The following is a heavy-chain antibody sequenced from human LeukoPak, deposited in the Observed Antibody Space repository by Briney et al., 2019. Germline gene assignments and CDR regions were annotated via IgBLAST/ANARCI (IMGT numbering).Heavy chain of an antibody. V-gene: IGHV4-34*01. CDR2: INHSGST. D-gene: IGHD3-3*01. CDR3: ARGHVLRFLEWLTHNWFDP. Sequence: SETLTLTCAVYGGSFSGYYWSWIRQPPGKGLEWIGEINHSGSTNYNPSLKSRVTISVDTSKNQFSLKLSSVTAADTAVYYCARGHVLRFLEWLTHNWFDPWGQGTLVTVSS. J-gene: IGHJ5*02. CDR1: GGSFSGYY.